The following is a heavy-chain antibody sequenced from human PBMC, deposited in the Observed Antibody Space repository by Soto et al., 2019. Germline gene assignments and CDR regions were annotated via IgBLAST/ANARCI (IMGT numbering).Heavy chain of an antibody. CDR1: GYTFTGYY. V-gene: IGHV1-2*04. CDR2: INPNSGGT. Sequence: GASVKVSCKASGYTFTGYYMHWVRQAPGQGLEWMGWINPNSGGTNYAQKFQGWVTMTRDTSISTAYMELSRLRSDDTAAYYCARGAYYDSSGYYYPDAFDIWGQGTMVTVSS. CDR3: ARGAYYDSSGYYYPDAFDI. D-gene: IGHD3-22*01. J-gene: IGHJ3*02.